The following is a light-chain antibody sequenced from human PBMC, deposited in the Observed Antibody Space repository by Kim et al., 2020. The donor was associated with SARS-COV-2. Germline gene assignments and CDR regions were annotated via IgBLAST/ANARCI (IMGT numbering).Light chain of an antibody. CDR3: QQRRSWPYN. J-gene: IGKJ2*01. CDR2: DAS. CDR1: RSLTRS. Sequence: PEGRAPLSCRASRSLTRSLAWFQHRPGQAPRLLIYDASTRATGVPARFTGGGSGTDFPLTITNLQPEDSAVYYCQQRRSWPYNFGQGTKLEI. V-gene: IGKV3-11*01.